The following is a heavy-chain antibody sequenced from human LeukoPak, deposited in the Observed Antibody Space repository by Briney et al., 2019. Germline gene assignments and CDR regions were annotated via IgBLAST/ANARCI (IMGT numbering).Heavy chain of an antibody. Sequence: GGSLRLSCAASGFIFSSFAMNWVRQAPGKGLEWVSIISGNGDTTYYTDSVKGRFIISRDNSENTLYLQMNSLRAEDTAVYYCAKDSDGGGWPAEYYDAFDIWGQGTMVTVSS. V-gene: IGHV3-23*01. D-gene: IGHD3-16*01. CDR2: ISGNGDTT. J-gene: IGHJ3*02. CDR3: AKDSDGGGWPAEYYDAFDI. CDR1: GFIFSSFA.